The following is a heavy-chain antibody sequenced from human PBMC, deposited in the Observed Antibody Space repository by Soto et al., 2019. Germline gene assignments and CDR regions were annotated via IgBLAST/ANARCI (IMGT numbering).Heavy chain of an antibody. CDR1: GGSISSSSYY. CDR2: IYYSGST. CDR3: ARHQEQQLLLLAFDI. Sequence: QLQLQESGPGLVKPSETLSLTCTVSGGSISSSSYYWGWIRQPPGKGLEWIGSIYYSGSTYYNPSLKSRVTISVDTSKNQFSLKLSSVTAADTAVYYCARHQEQQLLLLAFDIWGQGTMVTVSS. J-gene: IGHJ3*02. D-gene: IGHD6-13*01. V-gene: IGHV4-39*01.